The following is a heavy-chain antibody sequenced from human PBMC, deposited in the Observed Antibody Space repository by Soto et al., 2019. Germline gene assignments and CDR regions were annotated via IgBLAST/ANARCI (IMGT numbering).Heavy chain of an antibody. D-gene: IGHD3-10*01. CDR3: ARGGATGYYYGSGSFFDP. J-gene: IGHJ5*02. CDR2: INHSGST. CDR1: GGSFSGYY. V-gene: IGHV4-34*01. Sequence: QVQLQQWGAGLLKPSETLSLTCAVYGGSFSGYYWSWIRQPPGKGLEWIGEINHSGSTNHNPSLKSRVTISVDTSKNQFSLKLSSVTAADTAVYYCARGGATGYYYGSGSFFDPWGQGTLVTVSS.